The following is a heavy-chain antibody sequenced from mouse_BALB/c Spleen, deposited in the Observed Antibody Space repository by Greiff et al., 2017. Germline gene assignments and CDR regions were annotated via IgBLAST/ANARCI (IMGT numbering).Heavy chain of an antibody. CDR2: IRLKSNNYAT. V-gene: IGHV6-6*02. D-gene: IGHD2-14*01. J-gene: IGHJ3*01. CDR1: GFTFSNYW. CDR3: TRTYYRYGLTY. Sequence: EVKLVESGGGLVQPGGSMKLSCVASGFTFSNYWMNWVRQSPEKGLEWVAEIRLKSNNYATHYAESVKGRFTISRDDSKSSVYLQMNNLRAEDTGIYYCTRTYYRYGLTYWGQGTLVTVSA.